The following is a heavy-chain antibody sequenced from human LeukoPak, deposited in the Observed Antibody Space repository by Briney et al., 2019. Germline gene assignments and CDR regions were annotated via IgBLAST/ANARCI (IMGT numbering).Heavy chain of an antibody. CDR2: VNLQGST. CDR3: AREGGPYRPLDY. V-gene: IGHV4-39*07. CDR1: GGSISSGGYY. Sequence: SETLSLTCTVSGGSISSGGYYWSWIRQPPGKGLEWIGEVNLQGSTNYNPSLMGRVAISVDTSENHISLQLTSVTAADTAVYYCAREGGPYRPLDYSGQGTLVTVSS. J-gene: IGHJ4*02.